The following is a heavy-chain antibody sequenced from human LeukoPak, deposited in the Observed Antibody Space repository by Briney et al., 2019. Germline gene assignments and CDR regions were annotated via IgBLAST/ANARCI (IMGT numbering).Heavy chain of an antibody. V-gene: IGHV4-59*01. Sequence: PSETLSLTCTVSGGSISSYYWSWIRQPPGKGLEWIGYIYDSGSTNYNPSLKSRVTISVDTSKNQFSLKLSSVTAADTAVYYCARVVGDYYDSSGSNSYYFDYWGQGTLVTVSS. D-gene: IGHD3-22*01. CDR2: IYDSGST. CDR3: ARVVGDYYDSSGSNSYYFDY. J-gene: IGHJ4*02. CDR1: GGSISSYY.